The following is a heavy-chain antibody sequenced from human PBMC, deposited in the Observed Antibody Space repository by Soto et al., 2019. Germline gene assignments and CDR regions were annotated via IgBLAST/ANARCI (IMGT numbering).Heavy chain of an antibody. D-gene: IGHD2-15*01. CDR1: GGSISSSSYY. Sequence: SETLSLTCTVSGGSISSSSYYWGWIRQPPGKGLEWIGSIYYSGSTYYNPSLKSRVTISVDTSKNQFSLKLSSVTAADTAVYYCARHRVAATLDYFDYWGQGTLVTVSS. J-gene: IGHJ4*02. CDR2: IYYSGST. CDR3: ARHRVAATLDYFDY. V-gene: IGHV4-39*01.